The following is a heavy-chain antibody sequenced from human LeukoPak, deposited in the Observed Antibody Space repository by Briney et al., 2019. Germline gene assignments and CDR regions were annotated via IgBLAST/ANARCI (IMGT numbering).Heavy chain of an antibody. CDR1: GYTFTGYY. Sequence: ASVKVSCTASGYTFTGYYMHWVRQAPGQGLEWMGWINPNSGGTNYAQKFQGRVTMTRDTSISTAYMGLSRLRSDDTAVYYCARYLPWTNQLIAVAGKNWFDPWGQGTLVTVSS. V-gene: IGHV1-2*02. CDR2: INPNSGGT. J-gene: IGHJ5*02. CDR3: ARYLPWTNQLIAVAGKNWFDP. D-gene: IGHD6-19*01.